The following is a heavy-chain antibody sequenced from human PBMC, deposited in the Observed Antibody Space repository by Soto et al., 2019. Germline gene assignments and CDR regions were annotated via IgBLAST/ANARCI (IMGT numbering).Heavy chain of an antibody. CDR3: ARVTGDYFDH. V-gene: IGHV3-13*04. CDR1: GFTFSSYD. Sequence: SGFTFSSYDMHWVRQATGKGLEWVSAIGTAGDTYYPGSVKGRFTISRENAKNSLYLQMNSLRAGDTAVYYCARVTGDYFDHWGQGTLVTVSS. D-gene: IGHD4-17*01. CDR2: IGTAGDT. J-gene: IGHJ4*02.